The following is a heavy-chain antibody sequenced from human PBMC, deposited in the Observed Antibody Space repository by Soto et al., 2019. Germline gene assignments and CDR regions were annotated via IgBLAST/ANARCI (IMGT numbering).Heavy chain of an antibody. D-gene: IGHD6-13*01. CDR2: IIPILGIA. Sequence: SVKVSCKASGGTFSSYTISWVRQAPGQGLEWMGRIIPILGIANYAQKFQGRVTITADKSTSTAYMELSSLRSEDTAVYYCARERAAAGIGWFDPWGQGTLVTVSS. J-gene: IGHJ5*02. CDR3: ARERAAAGIGWFDP. V-gene: IGHV1-69*04. CDR1: GGTFSSYT.